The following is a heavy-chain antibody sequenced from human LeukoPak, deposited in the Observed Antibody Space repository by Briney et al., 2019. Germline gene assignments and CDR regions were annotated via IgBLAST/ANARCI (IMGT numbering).Heavy chain of an antibody. J-gene: IGHJ3*02. CDR2: ITWQSGIM. V-gene: IGHV3-9*01. Sequence: GGSLRLSSAASGFTFDDYGMHWVRQAPGKGLEWVSGITWQSGIMAYADSVKGRFTISRDNAKNSLHLQMNSLRTEDTAVYYCARVVDITGTIFDAFDIWGQGTMVTVSS. CDR1: GFTFDDYG. D-gene: IGHD1-20*01. CDR3: ARVVDITGTIFDAFDI.